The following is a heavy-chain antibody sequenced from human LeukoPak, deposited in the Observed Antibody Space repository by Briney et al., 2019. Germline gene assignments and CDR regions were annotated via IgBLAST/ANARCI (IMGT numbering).Heavy chain of an antibody. CDR3: AREGSYYDFWSGYYMSAYYYYMDV. V-gene: IGHV3-7*01. CDR2: IKRDGSGK. Sequence: GGSLRLSCAASGFTFSSYWMSWVRQAPGKGLEWVAKIKRDGSGKYYVDSVKGRFTISRDNAKNSLYLQMNSLRAEDTAVYYCAREGSYYDFWSGYYMSAYYYYMDVWGKGTTVTVSS. J-gene: IGHJ6*03. CDR1: GFTFSSYW. D-gene: IGHD3-3*01.